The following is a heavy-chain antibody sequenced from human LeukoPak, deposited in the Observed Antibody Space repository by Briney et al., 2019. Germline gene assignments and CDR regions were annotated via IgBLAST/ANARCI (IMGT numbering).Heavy chain of an antibody. J-gene: IGHJ4*02. CDR3: ARAPPYGDYGLFDY. Sequence: KPGGSLRLSCAASGFTFSDYYMSWIRQAPGKGLEWVSYISSSSSCTNYADSVKGRFTISRDNAKNSLYLQMNSLRAEDTAVYYCARAPPYGDYGLFDYWGQGTLVTVSS. V-gene: IGHV3-11*06. CDR2: ISSSSSCT. CDR1: GFTFSDYY. D-gene: IGHD4-17*01.